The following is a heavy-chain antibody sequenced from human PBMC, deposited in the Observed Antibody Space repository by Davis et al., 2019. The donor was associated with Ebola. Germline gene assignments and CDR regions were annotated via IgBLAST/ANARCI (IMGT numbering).Heavy chain of an antibody. J-gene: IGHJ6*02. V-gene: IGHV4-59*13. CDR3: AKFTSHWLWSPYGLDV. D-gene: IGHD3-3*01. CDR1: GASIKSNN. CDR2: IYNVGST. Sequence: PSETLSLTCTVSGASIKSNNWSWIRQPPGKGLEWIGYIYNVGSTDYNPSLESRVTISFDTSKSQVSLKLTSVTAADTGVYYCAKFTSHWLWSPYGLDVWGRGTTVSVSS.